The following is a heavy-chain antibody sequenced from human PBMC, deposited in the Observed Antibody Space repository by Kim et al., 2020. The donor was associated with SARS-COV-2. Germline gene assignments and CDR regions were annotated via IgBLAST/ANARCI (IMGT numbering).Heavy chain of an antibody. CDR3: ARARYCSSTSCYTMNYYDYGMDV. D-gene: IGHD2-2*02. J-gene: IGHJ6*02. V-gene: IGHV1-69*13. Sequence: SVKVSCKASGGTFSSYAISWVRQAPGQGLEWMGGIIPIFGTANYAQKFQGRVTITADESTSTAYMELSSLRSEDTAVYYCARARYCSSTSCYTMNYYDYGMDVWGQGTTVTVSS. CDR1: GGTFSSYA. CDR2: IIPIFGTA.